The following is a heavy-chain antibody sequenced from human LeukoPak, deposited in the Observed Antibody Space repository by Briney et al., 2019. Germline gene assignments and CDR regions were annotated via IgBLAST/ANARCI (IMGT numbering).Heavy chain of an antibody. CDR3: AKDTPERWFDP. CDR1: EFSVGSNY. D-gene: IGHD2-15*01. V-gene: IGHV3-66*01. CDR2: IYSGGST. Sequence: GGSLRLSCAASEFSVGSNYMTWVRQAPGKGLEWVSLIYSGGSTYYADSVKGRFTISRDNSKNTLYLQMNSLRAEDTAVYYCAKDTPERWFDPWGQGTLVTVSS. J-gene: IGHJ5*02.